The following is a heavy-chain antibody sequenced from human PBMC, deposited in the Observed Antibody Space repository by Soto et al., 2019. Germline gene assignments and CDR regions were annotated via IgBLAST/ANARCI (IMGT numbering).Heavy chain of an antibody. J-gene: IGHJ6*02. CDR3: ARLNGYCVSTNCHGSYGMDV. Sequence: QLQLQESGPGLVKPSETLSLTCTVSGGSVSSNSYSWGWVRQSPGKGLEWMWTIYSSENTYYNPSLLSRVTIAVDTSKNEFSLRLSSVTAADTAVYYCARLNGYCVSTNCHGSYGMDVWGQGTTVTVSS. V-gene: IGHV4-39*01. D-gene: IGHD2-2*03. CDR2: IYSSENT. CDR1: GGSVSSNSYS.